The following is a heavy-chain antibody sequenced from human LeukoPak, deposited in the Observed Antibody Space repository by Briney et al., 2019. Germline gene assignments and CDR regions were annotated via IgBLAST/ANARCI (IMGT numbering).Heavy chain of an antibody. CDR3: ARDSLGDGSGWYRGLFDY. J-gene: IGHJ4*02. CDR1: GGSISSYY. V-gene: IGHV4-4*07. D-gene: IGHD6-19*01. Sequence: SETLSLTCTVSGGSISSYYWSWIRQPAGKGLEWIGCIYTSGNTNYNPSLKSRVTMSVDTSKNQFSLKLSSVTAADTAVYYCARDSLGDGSGWYRGLFDYWGQGTLVTVSS. CDR2: IYTSGNT.